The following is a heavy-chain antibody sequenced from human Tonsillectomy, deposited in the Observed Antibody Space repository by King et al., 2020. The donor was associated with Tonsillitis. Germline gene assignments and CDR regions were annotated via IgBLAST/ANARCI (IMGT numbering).Heavy chain of an antibody. CDR2: IIPILGIA. J-gene: IGHJ3*02. CDR1: GGTFSSFA. Sequence: VQLVESGAEVKKPGSSVKVSCKASGGTFSSFAISWVRQAPGQGLEWMGRIIPILGIANYAQKFQGRVTCTADKSTSTAYMELSSLRSDYTAVYYCAGGGFGVAGSAAFDIWGQGTMVTVSS. CDR3: AGGGFGVAGSAAFDI. V-gene: IGHV1-69*09. D-gene: IGHD6-19*01.